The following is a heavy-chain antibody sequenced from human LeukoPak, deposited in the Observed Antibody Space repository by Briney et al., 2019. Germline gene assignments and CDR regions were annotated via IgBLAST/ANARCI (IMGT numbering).Heavy chain of an antibody. V-gene: IGHV4-38-2*02. CDR3: AKGAGPPWFDP. CDR2: IYRSGST. CDR1: GYSISSGYY. D-gene: IGHD6-19*01. J-gene: IGHJ5*02. Sequence: SETLSLTCTVSGYSISSGYYWVWIRQTPGKGLEWIGSIYRSGSTNYNPSLKSRVTISVDTSKNQFSLKVNSVTAADTAVYYCAKGAGPPWFDPWGQGTLVTVSS.